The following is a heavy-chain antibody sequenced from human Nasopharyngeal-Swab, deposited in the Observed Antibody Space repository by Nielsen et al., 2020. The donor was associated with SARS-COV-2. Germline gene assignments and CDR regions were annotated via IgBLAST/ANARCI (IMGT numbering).Heavy chain of an antibody. J-gene: IGHJ6*02. Sequence: SETLSLTCTVSGGSINSGDSCWSWIRQHPGKGLEWIGYISYRGSTYYNPSLKSRVTISVDTSKNQVSLNLSSVTAADTAVYYCARDYRGAGYYYYGMGVWGQGTTVTVSS. CDR2: ISYRGST. D-gene: IGHD1-26*01. CDR3: ARDYRGAGYYYYGMGV. CDR1: GGSINSGDSC. V-gene: IGHV4-31*03.